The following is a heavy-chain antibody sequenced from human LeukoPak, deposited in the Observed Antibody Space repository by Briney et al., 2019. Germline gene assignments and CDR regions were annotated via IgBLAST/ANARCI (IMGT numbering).Heavy chain of an antibody. CDR2: IHYTGNT. J-gene: IGHJ4*02. CDR1: GRSISNYY. V-gene: IGHV4-59*08. CDR3: ARHSHLAGAPFDY. Sequence: TPSETLSLTCSVSGRSISNYYWTWIRQPPGKGLEWLAYIHYTGNTNSNPSLKSRVTIPVNTSKNQFSLNLTSVTAADTAVYYCARHSHLAGAPFDYWGQGTLVTVSS.